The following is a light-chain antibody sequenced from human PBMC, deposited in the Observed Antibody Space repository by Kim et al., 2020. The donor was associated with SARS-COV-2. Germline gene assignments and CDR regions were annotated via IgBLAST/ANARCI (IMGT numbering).Light chain of an antibody. J-gene: IGLJ2*01. Sequence: PGGTVTLTCASSTGAVTSDHFPYWFQQKPCQTPRTLIYDTGNRHSWTPARFSGSLLGGKAALTLSAAQAEDEADYYCLLSYSDSRVFGGGTQLTVL. CDR2: DTG. V-gene: IGLV7-46*01. CDR1: TGAVTSDHF. CDR3: LLSYSDSRV.